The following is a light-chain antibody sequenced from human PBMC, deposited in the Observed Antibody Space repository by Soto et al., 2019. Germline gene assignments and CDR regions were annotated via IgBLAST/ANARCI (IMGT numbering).Light chain of an antibody. CDR2: GIF. CDR1: QDIKTY. CDR3: QHLNNYPPFT. Sequence: IQLTQSPSSLSASVGDRVSITCRASQDIKTYLAWYQQKQGKAPKLLISGIFTLQSGVPSRFNGSGSGTDFTLTISRLQPEDFATYYCQHLNNYPPFTFGPGTKVDLE. V-gene: IGKV1-9*01. J-gene: IGKJ3*01.